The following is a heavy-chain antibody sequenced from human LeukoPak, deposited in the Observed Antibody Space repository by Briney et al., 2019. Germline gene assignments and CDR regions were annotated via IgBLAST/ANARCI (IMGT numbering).Heavy chain of an antibody. CDR2: ISYDGSNK. D-gene: IGHD4-17*01. Sequence: QPGGSLRLSCAASGFTFSSHAMHWVRQAPGKGLEWVAVISYDGSNKYYADSVKGRFTISRDNSKSTLYLQMNSLRAEDTAVYYCARAYGDYYYYYYMDVWGKGTTVTVSS. CDR3: ARAYGDYYYYYYMDV. V-gene: IGHV3-30*17. J-gene: IGHJ6*03. CDR1: GFTFSSHA.